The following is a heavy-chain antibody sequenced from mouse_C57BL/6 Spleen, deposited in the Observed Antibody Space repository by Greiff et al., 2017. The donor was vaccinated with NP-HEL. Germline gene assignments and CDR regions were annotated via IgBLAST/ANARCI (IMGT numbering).Heavy chain of an antibody. CDR3: ARFHYDYDVGFAY. CDR2: IDPETGGT. J-gene: IGHJ3*01. D-gene: IGHD2-4*01. Sequence: QVQLQQSGAELVRPGASVTLSCKASGYTFTDYEMHWVKQTPVHGLEWIGAIDPETGGTAYNQKFKGKAILTADKSSSTAYMELRSLTSEDSAVYYCARFHYDYDVGFAYWGQGTLVTVSA. CDR1: GYTFTDYE. V-gene: IGHV1-15*01.